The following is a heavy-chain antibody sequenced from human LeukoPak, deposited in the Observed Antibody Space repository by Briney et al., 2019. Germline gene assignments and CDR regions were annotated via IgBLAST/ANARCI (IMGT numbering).Heavy chain of an antibody. D-gene: IGHD1-20*01. V-gene: IGHV3-7*01. J-gene: IGHJ4*02. CDR3: ARDKGPLYNWSSKSIDY. CDR1: GFTFRSFW. Sequence: PGGSLRLSCAASGFTFRSFWMSWVRQAPGKGLEWVANIEQDGSEKYYVDSVKSRFTISRDNAKKSLYLQMNSLRAEDTAVYYCARDKGPLYNWSSKSIDYWGQGTLVTVSS. CDR2: IEQDGSEK.